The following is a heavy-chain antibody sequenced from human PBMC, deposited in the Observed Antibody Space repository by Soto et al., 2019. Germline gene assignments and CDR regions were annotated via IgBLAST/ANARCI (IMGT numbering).Heavy chain of an antibody. CDR1: GFTFGTYG. Sequence: GGSLRLSCAASGFTFGTYGMHWVRQAPGKGLEWVAIISYDGSNKYYADSVKGRFTISRDNNKNTLYLQMNSLRAEDTSVYYCAKEGGLSGSYYISSSYYFDYWGQGTLVTVSS. D-gene: IGHD1-26*01. V-gene: IGHV3-30*18. CDR2: ISYDGSNK. J-gene: IGHJ4*02. CDR3: AKEGGLSGSYYISSSYYFDY.